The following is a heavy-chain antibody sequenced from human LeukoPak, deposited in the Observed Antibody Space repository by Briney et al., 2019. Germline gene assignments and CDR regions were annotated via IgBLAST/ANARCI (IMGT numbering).Heavy chain of an antibody. D-gene: IGHD6-13*01. J-gene: IGHJ4*02. CDR3: AKDQDSSWTVFVY. CDR2: ISYDGSNK. Sequence: GGSLRLSCAASGFTFSSYGMHWVRQAPGKGLGWVAVISYDGSNKYYADSVKGRFTISRDNSKNTLYLQMNSLRAEDTAVYYCAKDQDSSWTVFVYWGQGTLVTVSS. V-gene: IGHV3-30*18. CDR1: GFTFSSYG.